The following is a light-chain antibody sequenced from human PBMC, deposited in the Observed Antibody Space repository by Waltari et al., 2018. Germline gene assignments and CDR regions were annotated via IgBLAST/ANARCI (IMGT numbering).Light chain of an antibody. CDR1: QSVRTW. CDR2: KAS. V-gene: IGKV1-5*03. Sequence: DIQMTQSPSTLSASVGDRVTITCRASQSVRTWLAWYQQKPGKAPKLLIYKASSLESGVSSRFSGSGSGTDFTLTISNLQPDDFATYYCQKSSSTPPWTFGQGTKVEIK. CDR3: QKSSSTPPWT. J-gene: IGKJ1*01.